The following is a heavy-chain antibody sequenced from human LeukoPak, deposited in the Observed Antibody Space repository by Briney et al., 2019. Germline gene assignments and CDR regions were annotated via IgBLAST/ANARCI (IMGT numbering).Heavy chain of an antibody. J-gene: IGHJ4*02. CDR1: GGPISSYY. Sequence: PSETLSLTCTVSGGPISSYYWSWIRQPPGKGLEWIGYIYYSGNTNYNPSLKSRVTISVDTSKNQFSLKLSSVTAADTAVYYCARGAAGRSSPRIVATMDWGQGTLVTVSS. CDR3: ARGAAGRSSPRIVATMD. CDR2: IYYSGNT. V-gene: IGHV4-59*01. D-gene: IGHD5-12*01.